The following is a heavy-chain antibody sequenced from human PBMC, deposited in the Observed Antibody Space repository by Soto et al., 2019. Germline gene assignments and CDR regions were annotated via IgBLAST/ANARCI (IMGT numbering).Heavy chain of an antibody. CDR3: ARDRKTGTTDYYYGMDV. Sequence: ASGKVSCKASGGTFSSYAISCVRQAPGQGLEWMGGIIPIFGTANYAQKFQGRVTITADESTSTAYMELSSLRSEDTAVYYCARDRKTGTTDYYYGMDVWGQGTTVTVSS. CDR2: IIPIFGTA. J-gene: IGHJ6*02. D-gene: IGHD1-7*01. V-gene: IGHV1-69*13. CDR1: GGTFSSYA.